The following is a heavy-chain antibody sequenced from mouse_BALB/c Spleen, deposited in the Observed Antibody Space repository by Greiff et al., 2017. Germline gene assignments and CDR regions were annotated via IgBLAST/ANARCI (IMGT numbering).Heavy chain of an antibody. D-gene: IGHD2-1*01. Sequence: VQLQQSGTVLARPGASVKMSCKASGYSFTSYWMHWVKQRPGQGLEWIGAIYPGNSDTSYNQKFKGKAKLTAVTSASTAYMELSSLTNEDSAVFYSTPWGNYRYFDVWGAGTTVTVSS. J-gene: IGHJ1*01. CDR3: TPWGNYRYFDV. CDR1: GYSFTSYW. CDR2: IYPGNSDT. V-gene: IGHV1-5*01.